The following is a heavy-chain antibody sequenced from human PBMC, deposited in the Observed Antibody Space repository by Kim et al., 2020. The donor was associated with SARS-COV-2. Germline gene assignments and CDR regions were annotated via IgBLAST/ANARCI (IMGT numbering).Heavy chain of an antibody. V-gene: IGHV3-21*01. CDR3: ARDTPQYSSGWYLLDPHYYYYYGMDV. J-gene: IGHJ6*02. CDR2: ISSSSSYI. CDR1: GFTFSSYS. Sequence: GGSLRLSCAASGFTFSSYSMNWVRQAPGKGLEWVSSISSSSSYIYYADSVKGRFTISRDNAKNSLYLQMNSLRAEDTAVYYCARDTPQYSSGWYLLDPHYYYYYGMDVWGQGTTVTVSS. D-gene: IGHD6-19*01.